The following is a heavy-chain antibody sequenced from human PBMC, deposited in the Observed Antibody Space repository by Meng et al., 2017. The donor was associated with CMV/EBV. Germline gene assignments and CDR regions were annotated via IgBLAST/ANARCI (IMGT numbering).Heavy chain of an antibody. D-gene: IGHD2-2*01. V-gene: IGHV3-15*01. CDR2: IKSKTDGGTT. J-gene: IGHJ4*02. CDR1: GFTVSNAW. CDR3: TSELGYCSSTSCYVDY. Sequence: GESLKISCAASGFTVSNAWMSWVRQAPGKGLEWVGRIKSKTDGGTTDYAAPVKGRFTISRDDSKNTLYLQMNSLKTEDTAVYYCTSELGYCSSTSCYVDYWGQGTLVTVSS.